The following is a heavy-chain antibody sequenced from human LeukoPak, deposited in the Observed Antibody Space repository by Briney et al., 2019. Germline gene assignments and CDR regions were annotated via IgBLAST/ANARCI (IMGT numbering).Heavy chain of an antibody. CDR1: GGSISSGSYY. D-gene: IGHD3-9*01. Sequence: SQTLSLTCTVSGGSISSGSYYWSWIRQPAGKGLEWIGRIYTSGSTNYNPSLKSRVTISVDTSKNQFSLKLSSATAADTAVYYCARGYFDILTRQNWFDPWGPGTLVTVSS. J-gene: IGHJ5*02. CDR2: IYTSGST. CDR3: ARGYFDILTRQNWFDP. V-gene: IGHV4-61*02.